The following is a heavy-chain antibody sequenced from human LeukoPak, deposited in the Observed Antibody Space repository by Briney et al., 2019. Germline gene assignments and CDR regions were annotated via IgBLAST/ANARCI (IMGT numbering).Heavy chain of an antibody. J-gene: IGHJ4*02. CDR2: IYHTGST. D-gene: IGHD6-13*01. CDR3: AKSERYSSSWYFDY. CDR1: GGSVSDYY. Sequence: PSETLSLTCTISGGSVSDYYWSWIRQSPGKGLEWIGYIYHTGSTSYSPSLKSRVTISADTSQNQFSLKLSSVTAADTAVYYCAKSERYSSSWYFDYWGQGTLVTVSS. V-gene: IGHV4-59*02.